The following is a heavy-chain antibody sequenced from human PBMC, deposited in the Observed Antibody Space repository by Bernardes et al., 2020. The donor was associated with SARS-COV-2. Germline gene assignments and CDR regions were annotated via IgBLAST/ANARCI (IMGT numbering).Heavy chain of an antibody. CDR1: GFSFTSYS. D-gene: IGHD1-26*01. CDR2: ITGSSSHT. V-gene: IGHV3-21*01. CDR3: ARNWELGG. J-gene: IGHJ4*02. Sequence: GGSLRLSCAASGFSFTSYSMIWVRQAPGEGLEWVSSITGSSSHTYHADSVKGRFTISRDNAKNSLYLQMNSLRAEDTAVYYCARNWELGGWGQGTLVTVSS.